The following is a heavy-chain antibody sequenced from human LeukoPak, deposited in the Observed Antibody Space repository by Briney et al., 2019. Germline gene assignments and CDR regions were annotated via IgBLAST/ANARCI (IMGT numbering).Heavy chain of an antibody. CDR3: ARLAEDYYYYMDV. V-gene: IGHV3-7*01. CDR2: IKQDGSEK. CDR1: GFTFNNYA. Sequence: GGSLRLSCAASGFTFNNYAMSWVRQAPGKGLEWVANIKQDGSEKYYVDSVKGRFIISRDNAKNSLYLQMNSLRAEDTAVYYCARLAEDYYYYMDVWGKGTTVTVSS. J-gene: IGHJ6*03.